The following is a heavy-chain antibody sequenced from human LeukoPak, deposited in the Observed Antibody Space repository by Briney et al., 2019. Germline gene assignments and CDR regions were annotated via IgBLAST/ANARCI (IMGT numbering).Heavy chain of an antibody. J-gene: IGHJ6*03. V-gene: IGHV3-30*02. Sequence: GGSLRLSCAASGFTFSSYGMHWVRQAPGKGLEWVAFIRSDGSNKYYADSVKGRFTISRDTSKNTLSLQMNSLRAEDTAVYYCARMNPSLSSWYGYMDVWGKGTTVTVSS. D-gene: IGHD6-13*01. CDR3: ARMNPSLSSWYGYMDV. CDR1: GFTFSSYG. CDR2: IRSDGSNK.